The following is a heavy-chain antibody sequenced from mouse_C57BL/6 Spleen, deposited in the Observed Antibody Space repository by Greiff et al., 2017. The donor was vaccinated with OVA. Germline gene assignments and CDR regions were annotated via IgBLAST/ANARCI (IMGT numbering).Heavy chain of an antibody. D-gene: IGHD2-1*01. CDR3: ARCESGNYYSYYFDY. CDR1: GYTFTSYW. V-gene: IGHV1-69*01. CDR2: IDPSDSYT. Sequence: QVQLQQPGAELVMPGASVKLSCKASGYTFTSYWMHWVKQRPGQGLEWIGEIDPSDSYTNYNQKFKGKSTLTVDKSSSTAYMQLSSLTSEDSAVYYCARCESGNYYSYYFDYWGQGTTLTVSS. J-gene: IGHJ2*01.